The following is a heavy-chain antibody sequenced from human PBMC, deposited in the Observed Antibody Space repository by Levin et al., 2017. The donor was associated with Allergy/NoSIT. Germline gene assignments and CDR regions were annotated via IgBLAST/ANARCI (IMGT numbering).Heavy chain of an antibody. CDR3: AKLNGATQIEH. J-gene: IGHJ1*01. Sequence: PSETLSLTCTVSGGSINTYYWSWIRQPPGKGLEWIGYIYHSGFTNYNPSLKSRVTISVDTSKNQFSLNLSSVTAADTAVYFCAKLNGATQIEHWGQGTLVTVSS. CDR2: IYHSGFT. V-gene: IGHV4-59*01. CDR1: GGSINTYY. D-gene: IGHD2-15*01.